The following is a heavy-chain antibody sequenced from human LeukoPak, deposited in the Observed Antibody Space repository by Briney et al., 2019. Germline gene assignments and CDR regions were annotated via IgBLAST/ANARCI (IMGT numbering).Heavy chain of an antibody. V-gene: IGHV3-21*01. Sequence: PGGSLRLSCEASGFTFSTYSMHWVRQAPGKGLEWVSSISSTTSYIYYADSVKGRFTISRDNAKNSLYLQMNSLRAEDTAVYYCAREVMVVAATTFWFFDLWGRGTLVTVFS. J-gene: IGHJ2*01. D-gene: IGHD2-15*01. CDR2: ISSTTSYI. CDR1: GFTFSTYS. CDR3: AREVMVVAATTFWFFDL.